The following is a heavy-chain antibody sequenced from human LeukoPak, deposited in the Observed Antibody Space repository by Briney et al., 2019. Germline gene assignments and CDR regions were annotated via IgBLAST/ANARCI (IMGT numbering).Heavy chain of an antibody. V-gene: IGHV4-61*02. D-gene: IGHD2-2*01. Sequence: SETLSLTCTVSGGSISSGSYYWSWNRQPAGTGLEWIGRIYTSGSTNYNPSLKSRVTISVDTSKNQFSLRLSSVTAADTAVYYCARENIVVVPAASFSYNWFDPWGQGTLVTVSS. J-gene: IGHJ5*02. CDR3: ARENIVVVPAASFSYNWFDP. CDR2: IYTSGST. CDR1: GGSISSGSYY.